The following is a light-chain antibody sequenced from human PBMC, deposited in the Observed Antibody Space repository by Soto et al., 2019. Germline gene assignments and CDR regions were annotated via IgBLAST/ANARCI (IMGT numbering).Light chain of an antibody. Sequence: DIQMTQSPSTLSASVGDRVNITCRASQSISSWLAWYQQKPGKPPKLLIYDASNLEGGVPSRFNGSGSGTEFTLTISSLQPDDFATYYCQQYNSPVTFGQGNKVDIK. CDR2: DAS. CDR1: QSISSW. CDR3: QQYNSPVT. V-gene: IGKV1-5*01. J-gene: IGKJ1*01.